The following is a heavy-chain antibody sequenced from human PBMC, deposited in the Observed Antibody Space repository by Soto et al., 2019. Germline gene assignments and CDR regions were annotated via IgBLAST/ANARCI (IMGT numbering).Heavy chain of an antibody. CDR2: IDPNDSYT. Sequence: GESLKISCKGSGYSFTSYWISWVRQMPGKGLEWMGRIDPNDSYTNYSPSFQGHVTISADKSISTAYLQWSSLKASDTAMYYCARFGGGATSYYYGMDVWGQGTTVTVSS. J-gene: IGHJ6*02. CDR1: GYSFTSYW. V-gene: IGHV5-10-1*01. D-gene: IGHD1-26*01. CDR3: ARFGGGATSYYYGMDV.